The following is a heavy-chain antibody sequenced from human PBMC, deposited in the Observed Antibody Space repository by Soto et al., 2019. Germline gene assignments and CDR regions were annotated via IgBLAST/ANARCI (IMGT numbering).Heavy chain of an antibody. CDR3: PRDFLTGDPREAFDY. CDR1: GFTFGAYS. CDR2: ISPSSTDR. D-gene: IGHD3-9*01. V-gene: IGHV3-21*01. Sequence: EVQLVESGGGLVKPGESLQISCAASGFTFGAYSLSWFRRAPGKGLEWVSSISPSSTDRYYTDSVEGRFTISRDNARNSLYLQMISLTVEDTAVYYCPRDFLTGDPREAFDYWGQGTTVTVSS. J-gene: IGHJ4*02.